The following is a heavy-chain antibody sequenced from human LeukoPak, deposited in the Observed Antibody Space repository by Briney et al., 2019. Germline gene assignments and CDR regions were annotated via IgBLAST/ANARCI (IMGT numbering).Heavy chain of an antibody. D-gene: IGHD6-19*01. CDR2: IYYSGST. V-gene: IGHV4-59*01. J-gene: IGHJ4*02. Sequence: SETLSLTCTVPGGSISSYYWSWIRQPPGKGLEWIGYIYYSGSTNYNPSLKSRVTISVDTSKNQFSLKLSSVTAADTAVYYCAMAADSSGWYVPEAPFDYWGQGTLVTVSS. CDR1: GGSISSYY. CDR3: AMAADSSGWYVPEAPFDY.